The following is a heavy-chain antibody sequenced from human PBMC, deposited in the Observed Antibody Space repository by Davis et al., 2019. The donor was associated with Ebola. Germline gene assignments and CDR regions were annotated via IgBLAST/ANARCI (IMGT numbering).Heavy chain of an antibody. CDR3: AKDAMNGDLGY. CDR1: GFTFANYA. D-gene: IGHD2-2*01. CDR2: IHGGGFGT. J-gene: IGHJ4*02. Sequence: GESLKIPCVTSGFTFANYAMAWVRQAPGKGLEWVSAIHGGGFGTFYSDSVKGRFTISRDNSKNTLYLQMNSLRAEDTAVYYCAKDAMNGDLGYWGQGTLVTVSS. V-gene: IGHV3-23*01.